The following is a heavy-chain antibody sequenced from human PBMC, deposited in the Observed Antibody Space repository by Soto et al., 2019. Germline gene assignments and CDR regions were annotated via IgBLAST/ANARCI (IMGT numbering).Heavy chain of an antibody. Sequence: ASVKVSCKAPGDTFTSYYMHWVRQAPGHGLEWMGVINPNGGGTRFAQKFQGRVTMTSDTSTSTVYMELRGLTSEDTAVYYCARDERLRVVVVAASDGMDVWGQGTTVTVSS. J-gene: IGHJ6*02. V-gene: IGHV1-46*01. CDR2: INPNGGGT. CDR3: ARDERLRVVVVAASDGMDV. CDR1: GDTFTSYY. D-gene: IGHD2-15*01.